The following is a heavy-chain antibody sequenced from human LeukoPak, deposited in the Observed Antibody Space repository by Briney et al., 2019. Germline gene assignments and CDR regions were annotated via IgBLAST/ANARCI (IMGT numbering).Heavy chain of an antibody. CDR2: VLYDGSTK. CDR3: ARDPRGPTEYDHSGRDTFDY. D-gene: IGHD3-22*01. V-gene: IGHV3-30*04. Sequence: QTGGSLRLSCAASGFTFNSFTLHWVRQAPGKGLEWVAVVLYDGSTKYYADSVKGRFTISRDSSKNTLYLQMSSLTSEDTAVYFCARDPRGPTEYDHSGRDTFDYWGQGTLVTVSS. J-gene: IGHJ4*02. CDR1: GFTFNSFT.